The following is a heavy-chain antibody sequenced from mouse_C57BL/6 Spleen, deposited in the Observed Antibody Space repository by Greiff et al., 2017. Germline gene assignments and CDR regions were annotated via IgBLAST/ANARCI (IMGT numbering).Heavy chain of an antibody. J-gene: IGHJ4*01. Sequence: EVKLQESGAELVRPGASVKLSCTASGFNIKDDYMHWVKQRPEQGLEWIGWIDPENGDTEYASKFQGKATITADTSSNTAYLQLSSLISEDTAVYYCTLPITTVVAKGAMDYWGKGTSVTVSS. CDR1: GFNIKDDY. CDR2: IDPENGDT. D-gene: IGHD1-1*01. CDR3: TLPITTVVAKGAMDY. V-gene: IGHV14-4*01.